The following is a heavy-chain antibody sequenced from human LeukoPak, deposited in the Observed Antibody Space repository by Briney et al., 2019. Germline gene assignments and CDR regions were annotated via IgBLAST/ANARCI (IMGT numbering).Heavy chain of an antibody. CDR1: GGSISAYY. V-gene: IGHV4-59*08. D-gene: IGHD2-15*01. Sequence: SETLSLTCTVSGGSISAYYWSWIRQPPGKGLEWIGYIYYTGSTNYNPSLKSRVSISVDTSKDQFSLKLSSVTAADTAVYYCTRHSRSGTHWGQGTLVTVSS. CDR3: TRHSRSGTH. CDR2: IYYTGST. J-gene: IGHJ4*02.